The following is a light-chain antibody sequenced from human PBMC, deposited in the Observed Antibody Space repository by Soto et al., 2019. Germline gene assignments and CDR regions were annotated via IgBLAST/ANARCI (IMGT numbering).Light chain of an antibody. Sequence: EMVLTQSPGTLPLSPGEIATLSCRASQSVSSSYLAWYQQRPGQAPRLLIYGASNRAAGIPYRFSGSASGTDFSLTINRLDPEDFAVYYCQQYGRSRISTFGPGTKVVIK. CDR1: QSVSSSY. V-gene: IGKV3-20*01. J-gene: IGKJ3*01. CDR3: QQYGRSRIST. CDR2: GAS.